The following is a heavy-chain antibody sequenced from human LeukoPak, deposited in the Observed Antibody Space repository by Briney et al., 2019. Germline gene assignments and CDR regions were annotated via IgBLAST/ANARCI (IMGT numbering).Heavy chain of an antibody. Sequence: EASVKVSCKSSGYTFTDYYLHSVRQAPGQGLEWMGWINPNSGGTNYAQTFQGRVTMTRDTSITTAYLELSRLRSDDTAVYYCARIGYNHYFDYWGQGTLVTVSS. V-gene: IGHV1-2*02. J-gene: IGHJ4*02. CDR2: INPNSGGT. CDR3: ARIGYNHYFDY. D-gene: IGHD5-24*01. CDR1: GYTFTDYY.